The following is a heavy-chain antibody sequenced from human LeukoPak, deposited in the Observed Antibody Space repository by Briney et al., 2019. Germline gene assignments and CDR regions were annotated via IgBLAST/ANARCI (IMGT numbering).Heavy chain of an antibody. Sequence: SVKVSCKASGGTFSSYAISWVRQAPGQGLEWMGRIIPILGIANYAQKFQGRVTITADKSTSTAYMELSSLRSEDTAVYYCARATYYYGSGSADWGRGTLVTVSS. J-gene: IGHJ4*02. CDR2: IIPILGIA. CDR3: ARATYYYGSGSAD. D-gene: IGHD3-10*01. V-gene: IGHV1-69*04. CDR1: GGTFSSYA.